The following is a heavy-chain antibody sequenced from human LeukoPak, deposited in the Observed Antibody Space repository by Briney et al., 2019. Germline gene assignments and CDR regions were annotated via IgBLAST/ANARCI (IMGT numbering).Heavy chain of an antibody. J-gene: IGHJ4*02. Sequence: SETLSLTCTVSGGPISSYYWSWIRQPPGKGLEWIGYIYYSGSTNYNPSLKSRVTISVDTSKNQFSLKLSSVPAADTAVYYCARTCGGDCYADYWGQGTLVTVSS. D-gene: IGHD2-21*02. CDR3: ARTCGGDCYADY. CDR2: IYYSGST. V-gene: IGHV4-59*08. CDR1: GGPISSYY.